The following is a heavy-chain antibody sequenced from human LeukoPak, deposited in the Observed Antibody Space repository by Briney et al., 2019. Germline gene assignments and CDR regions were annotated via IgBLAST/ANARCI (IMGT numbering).Heavy chain of an antibody. D-gene: IGHD6-19*01. CDR3: ASPIAVAGTWGYYYGMDV. V-gene: IGHV4-61*01. CDR2: IYYSGST. Sequence: SETLSLTCTVSGGSVSSGSYYWSWIRQPPGKGLEWIGYIYYSGSTNYNPSLKSRVTISVDTSKNQFSLKLSSVTAADTAVYYCASPIAVAGTWGYYYGMDVWGQGTTVTVSS. J-gene: IGHJ6*02. CDR1: GGSVSSGSYY.